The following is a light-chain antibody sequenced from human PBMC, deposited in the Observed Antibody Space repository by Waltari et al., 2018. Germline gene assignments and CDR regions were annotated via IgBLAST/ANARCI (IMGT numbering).Light chain of an antibody. V-gene: IGKV1-5*03. CDR1: QSIGSW. CDR2: EAT. J-gene: IGKJ3*01. CDR3: QRYNSYPIT. Sequence: DIQLTQSPSTLSASVGARVTVTCRASQSIGSWSAWYQQKPGKAPKLLIYEATSLESGVPSRFSASGSGTEFTLTISSLQPDDFATYYCQRYNSYPITFGPGTKVDI.